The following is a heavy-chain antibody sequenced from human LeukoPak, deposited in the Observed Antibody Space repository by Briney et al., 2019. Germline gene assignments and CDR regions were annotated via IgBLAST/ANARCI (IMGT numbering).Heavy chain of an antibody. Sequence: EASVKVSCKASGYTFTSYGIIWVRQAPGQGLEWMGWISAYNGDTNYAQKVQGRVTMTTDTSTSTAYMELRSLRSDDTAVYYCARVAVTYDWGSYYYYGMDVWGQGTTVTVSS. J-gene: IGHJ6*02. D-gene: IGHD3-16*01. CDR1: GYTFTSYG. V-gene: IGHV1-18*01. CDR3: ARVAVTYDWGSYYYYGMDV. CDR2: ISAYNGDT.